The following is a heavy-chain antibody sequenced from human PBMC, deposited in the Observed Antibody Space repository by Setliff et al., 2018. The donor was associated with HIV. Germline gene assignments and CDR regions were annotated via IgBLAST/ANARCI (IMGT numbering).Heavy chain of an antibody. V-gene: IGHV4-38-2*01. J-gene: IGHJ5*02. CDR2: IYQSGSI. CDR3: ARPRRVRSRAWYWFDI. Sequence: SLTCAASGYSINSGFSRAWIRQPPGQGPQWIGSIYQSGSIYYNPSIQSRVTISVDSSKNQFSLNIFSVTAADTAVYYCARPRRVRSRAWYWFDIWGQGTLVTVSS. D-gene: IGHD6-19*01. CDR1: GYSINSGFS.